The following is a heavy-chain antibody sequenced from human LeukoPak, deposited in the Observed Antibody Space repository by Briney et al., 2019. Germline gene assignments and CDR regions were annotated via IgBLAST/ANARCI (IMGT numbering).Heavy chain of an antibody. J-gene: IGHJ6*04. CDR1: GFTFSSYA. CDR3: GRVRISAARGYMDV. D-gene: IGHD6-13*01. Sequence: GGSLRLSCAASGFTFSSYATHWVRQAPGKGLEYVSTISSKGDNIFYANSVKGGFTISRDNSKNTVYLQMGSLRAEDMAVYYCGRVRISAARGYMDVWGKGTTVTVSS. CDR2: ISSKGDNI. V-gene: IGHV3-64*01.